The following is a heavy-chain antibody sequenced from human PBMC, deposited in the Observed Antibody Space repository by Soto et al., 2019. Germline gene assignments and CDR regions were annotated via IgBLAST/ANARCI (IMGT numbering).Heavy chain of an antibody. CDR1: GASIDNNGYS. J-gene: IGHJ5*02. Sequence: VQLQESGPGLVSPSQTLTLTCGVSGASIDNNGYSWTWIRQHPGKGLEWIGTNNNRGDTYYNPSLKSRLTISLDTSQNHFSLRLDAVTAADTAVYYCARGGSGWKALNWFDPWGQGIMVTVSS. CDR2: NNNRGDT. D-gene: IGHD6-19*01. CDR3: ARGGSGWKALNWFDP. V-gene: IGHV4-31*11.